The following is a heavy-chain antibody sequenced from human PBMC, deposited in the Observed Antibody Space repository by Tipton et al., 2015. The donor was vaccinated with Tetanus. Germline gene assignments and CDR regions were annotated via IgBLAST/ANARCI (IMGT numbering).Heavy chain of an antibody. J-gene: IGHJ4*02. CDR1: GGSISSGGFF. Sequence: LRLSCTVSGGSISSGGFFWNWIRQFPGKGLEWIGYVYYSGSTFYNPSLKSRVSISVDTSKNQFSLNLTSVTAADTAVYYCASGSTLDFWGQGTLVTVSS. D-gene: IGHD6-25*01. CDR2: VYYSGST. CDR3: ASGSTLDF. V-gene: IGHV4-31*03.